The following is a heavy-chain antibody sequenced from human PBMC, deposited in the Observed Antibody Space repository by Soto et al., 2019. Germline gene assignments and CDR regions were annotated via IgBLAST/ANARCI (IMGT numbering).Heavy chain of an antibody. Sequence: PSETLSLTCTVYGASMSDYHGSWIRQSPGKGLEHIGYLHSSGFAEYNPSLKSRVTISMDTSRNQFSLKLRFVTAADTAIYYCARSGHTFVGAVWGQGVLVTVSS. D-gene: IGHD1-26*01. J-gene: IGHJ4*02. CDR2: LHSSGFA. CDR1: GASMSDYH. CDR3: ARSGHTFVGAV. V-gene: IGHV4-59*01.